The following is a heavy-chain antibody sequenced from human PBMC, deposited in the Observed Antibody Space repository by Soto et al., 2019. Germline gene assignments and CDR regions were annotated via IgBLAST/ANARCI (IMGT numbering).Heavy chain of an antibody. Sequence: SETLSLTCTVPGGSISNYYWSWIRQTPGKGLEWIGYIYYTGSTNYNPPLKSRVSFSVDTSKNQFSLKLSSVTAADTAVYYCASYYCSSDTCYYFDYWGQGTLVTVSS. CDR1: GGSISNYY. D-gene: IGHD2-2*01. CDR2: IYYTGST. V-gene: IGHV4-59*01. CDR3: ASYYCSSDTCYYFDY. J-gene: IGHJ4*02.